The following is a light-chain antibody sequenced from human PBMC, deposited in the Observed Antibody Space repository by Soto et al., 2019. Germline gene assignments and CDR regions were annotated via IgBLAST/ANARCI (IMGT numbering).Light chain of an antibody. J-gene: IGKJ1*01. CDR1: QGISSY. Sequence: IQLTQSPSSLSASVGDRVTITCRASQGISSYLGWYQQKPGKAPKRLIYAASSLQSGVPSRFSGSGSGTEFTLTISCLQPEDFATYYCLQHNSYPWTFGQGTKVDIK. CDR3: LQHNSYPWT. V-gene: IGKV1-17*01. CDR2: AAS.